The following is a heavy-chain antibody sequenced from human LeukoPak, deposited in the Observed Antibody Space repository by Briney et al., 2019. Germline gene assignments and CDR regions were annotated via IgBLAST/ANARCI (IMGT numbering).Heavy chain of an antibody. CDR1: GFTFSDYA. D-gene: IGHD3-22*01. Sequence: PGGSLRLSCTVSGFTFSDYAMSWVRQAPGKGLEWVSAITGSGGNTYYADSVKGRFTISKDNSKNTVYLQMSSLRAEDAAVYYCAKRGHHDASALRAPFDYWGQGTPVTVSS. CDR2: ITGSGGNT. J-gene: IGHJ4*02. CDR3: AKRGHHDASALRAPFDY. V-gene: IGHV3-23*01.